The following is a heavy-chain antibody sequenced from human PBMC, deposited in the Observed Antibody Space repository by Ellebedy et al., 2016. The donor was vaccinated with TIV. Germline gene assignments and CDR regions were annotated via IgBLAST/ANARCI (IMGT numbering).Heavy chain of an antibody. D-gene: IGHD2-15*01. V-gene: IGHV3-21*01. CDR2: ISSSSSYI. CDR3: ARDGTRATGSI. CDR1: GFTFSSYS. Sequence: GGSLRLXXAASGFTFSSYSMNWVRQAPGKGLEWVSSISSSSSYIYYADSVKGRFTISRDNAKNSLYLQMNSLRAEDTAVYYCARDGTRATGSIWGQGTLVTVSS. J-gene: IGHJ4*02.